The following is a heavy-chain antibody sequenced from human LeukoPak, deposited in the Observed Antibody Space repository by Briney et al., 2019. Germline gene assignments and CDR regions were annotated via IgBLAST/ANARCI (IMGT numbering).Heavy chain of an antibody. V-gene: IGHV4-59*01. CDR2: IYYSGST. Sequence: SETLSLTCTVSGGSISSYYWSWIRQPPGKGLEWIGYIYYSGSTNYNPSLKSRVTISVDTSKNQFSLKLSSVTAADTAVYYCARADGYDFWSGPPSLWGQGTLVTVSS. J-gene: IGHJ4*02. CDR3: ARADGYDFWSGPPSL. CDR1: GGSISSYY. D-gene: IGHD3-3*01.